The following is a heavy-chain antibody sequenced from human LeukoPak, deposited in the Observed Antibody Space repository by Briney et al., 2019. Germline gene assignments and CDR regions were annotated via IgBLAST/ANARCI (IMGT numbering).Heavy chain of an antibody. CDR1: GFTFSSYG. CDR3: AKDLGSSGSIDY. Sequence: QAGGSLRLSCAASGFTFSSYGMSWVRQAPGKGLEWVSAISGSGGSTYYADSVKGRFTISRDNSKNTLYLQMNSLRAEDTAVYYCAKDLGSSGSIDYWGQGTLVTVSS. D-gene: IGHD6-19*01. CDR2: ISGSGGST. V-gene: IGHV3-23*01. J-gene: IGHJ4*02.